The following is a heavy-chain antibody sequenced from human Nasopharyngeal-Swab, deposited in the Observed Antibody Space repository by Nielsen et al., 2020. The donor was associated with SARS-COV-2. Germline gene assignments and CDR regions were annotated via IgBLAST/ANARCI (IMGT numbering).Heavy chain of an antibody. Sequence: GGSLKISCEASGFSFSDYFMDWVRQAPGKGPEWVGRIKKKGDRYTTEYAASVKGRFTISRDDSKNSLYLQMNSLKTEDTAVYYCGRDNYYKLDYWGQGALLTVSS. CDR3: GRDNYYKLDY. V-gene: IGHV3-72*01. CDR2: IKKKGDRYTT. J-gene: IGHJ4*02. CDR1: GFSFSDYF. D-gene: IGHD1-26*01.